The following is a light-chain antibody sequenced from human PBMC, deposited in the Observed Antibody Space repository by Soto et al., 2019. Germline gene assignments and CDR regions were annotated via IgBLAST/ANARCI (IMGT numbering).Light chain of an antibody. CDR2: YDD. CDR3: AAWDDSLNGYV. V-gene: IGLV1-36*01. J-gene: IGLJ1*01. CDR1: SSNIGNNA. Sequence: QSVLTQPPSVSEAPRQRVTISCSGSSSNIGNNAVNWYQQLPGKAPKLLIYYDDLLPSGVSDRFSGSKSGTSASLAISGHQSEDEADSYCAAWDDSLNGYVFGTGTKVTVL.